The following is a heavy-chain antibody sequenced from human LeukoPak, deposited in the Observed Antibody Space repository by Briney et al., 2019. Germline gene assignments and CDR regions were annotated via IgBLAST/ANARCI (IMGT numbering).Heavy chain of an antibody. CDR2: INPNSGGT. J-gene: IGHJ4*02. CDR3: AREDIGVPVAYARYDY. D-gene: IGHD2-2*01. Sequence: ASVKVSCKSSGYTFTGHYMHWGRQAPGQGLEWMGWINPNSGGTNYAQKFQGRVTMTRDTSISTAYMELSRLRSDDTAVYYCAREDIGVPVAYARYDYWGQGTLVTVSS. V-gene: IGHV1-2*02. CDR1: GYTFTGHY.